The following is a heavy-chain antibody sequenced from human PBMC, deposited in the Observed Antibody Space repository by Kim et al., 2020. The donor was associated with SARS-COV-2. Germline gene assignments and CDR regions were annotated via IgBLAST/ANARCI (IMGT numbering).Heavy chain of an antibody. D-gene: IGHD3-22*01. J-gene: IGHJ4*02. V-gene: IGHV3-49*04. CDR2: IRSKAYGGTT. CDR3: TFYYYDSSSGGPLDY. Sequence: GGSLRLSCTASGFTFGDYAMSWVRQAPGKGLEWVGFIRSKAYGGTTEYAASVKGRFTISRDDSKSIAYLQMNSLKTEDTAVYYCTFYYYDSSSGGPLDYWGQGTLVTVPS. CDR1: GFTFGDYA.